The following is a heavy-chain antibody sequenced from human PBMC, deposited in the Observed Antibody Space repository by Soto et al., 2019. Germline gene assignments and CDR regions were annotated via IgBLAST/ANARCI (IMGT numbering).Heavy chain of an antibody. J-gene: IGHJ4*02. CDR2: ISPDGSEK. CDR1: GFTFSRFW. V-gene: IGHV3-7*04. D-gene: IGHD6-13*01. CDR3: ARGYTSSPLFEDYFDY. Sequence: GGSLRLSCAASGFTFSRFWMTWVRQAPGKGLEWVANISPDGSEKYSVDSVKGRFTIYRDNVKNSLYLQMNNLRAEDTAVYFCARGYTSSPLFEDYFDYWGQGA.